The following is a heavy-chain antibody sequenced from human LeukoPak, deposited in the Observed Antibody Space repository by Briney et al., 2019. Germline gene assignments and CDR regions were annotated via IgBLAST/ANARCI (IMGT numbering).Heavy chain of an antibody. CDR3: ARAPSYYYYTDV. CDR1: GYTFTSYG. J-gene: IGHJ6*03. V-gene: IGHV1-18*01. CDR2: ISAYNGNT. Sequence: ASVKVSCTASGYTFTSYGISWVRQAPGQGLEWMGWISAYNGNTNYAQKLQGRVTMTTDTSTSTAYMELRSLRSDDTAVYYCARAPSYYYYTDVWGKGTTVTVSS.